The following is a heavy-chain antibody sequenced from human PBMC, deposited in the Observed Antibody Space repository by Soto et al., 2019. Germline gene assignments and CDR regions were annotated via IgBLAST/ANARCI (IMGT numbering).Heavy chain of an antibody. CDR2: INAGNGNT. J-gene: IGHJ6*02. CDR3: AGSIWSGYYMNYYYYGMDV. Sequence: ASVKVSCKASGYTFTSYAMHWVRQAPGQRLEWMGWINAGNGNTKYSQKFQGRVTITRDTSASTAYMELSSLRSEDTAVYYCAGSIWSGYYMNYYYYGMDVWGQGTTVTVSS. D-gene: IGHD3-3*01. V-gene: IGHV1-3*01. CDR1: GYTFTSYA.